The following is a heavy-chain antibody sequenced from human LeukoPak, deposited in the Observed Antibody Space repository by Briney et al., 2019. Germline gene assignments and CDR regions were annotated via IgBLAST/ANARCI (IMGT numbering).Heavy chain of an antibody. V-gene: IGHV3-21*01. CDR1: GFTFSSYS. J-gene: IGHJ4*02. CDR2: ISGTGTYI. D-gene: IGHD3-3*01. Sequence: GGSLRLSCAASGFTFSSYSMNWVRQTPKKGLDWVSYISGTGTYIYYADSVKGRFTISRDNAKNSLYLQMNSLRAEDTAVYYCARSNDFWSAIDYWGQGTLVTVSS. CDR3: ARSNDFWSAIDY.